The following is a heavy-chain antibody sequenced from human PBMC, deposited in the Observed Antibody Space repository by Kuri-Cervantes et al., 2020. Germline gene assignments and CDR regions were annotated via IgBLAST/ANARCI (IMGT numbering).Heavy chain of an antibody. CDR3: ARDAGESAYDFWGAYYH. Sequence: GGSLRLSCAASGFTFSDYYMSWIRQAPGKGLEWGSYISSSCSTIYYADSVKGRFTISRDNAKNSLYLQLNSLRAEDTAVYYCARDAGESAYDFWGAYYHWGQGTLVTVSS. V-gene: IGHV3-11*04. CDR2: ISSSCSTI. D-gene: IGHD3-3*01. CDR1: GFTFSDYY. J-gene: IGHJ5*02.